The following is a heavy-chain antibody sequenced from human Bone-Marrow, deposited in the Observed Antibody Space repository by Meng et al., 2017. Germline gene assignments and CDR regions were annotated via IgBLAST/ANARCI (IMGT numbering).Heavy chain of an antibody. CDR1: GYTFTSYD. CDR2: MNPNSGNT. V-gene: IGHV1-8*03. CDR3: ASLTGLNYGGNSGVGY. J-gene: IGHJ4*02. D-gene: IGHD4-23*01. Sequence: ASVKVSCKASGYTFTSYDINWVRQATGQGLEWRGWMNPNSGNTGYAQKFQGRVTITADESTSTAYMELSSLRSEDTAVYYCASLTGLNYGGNSGVGYWGQGTLVTVSS.